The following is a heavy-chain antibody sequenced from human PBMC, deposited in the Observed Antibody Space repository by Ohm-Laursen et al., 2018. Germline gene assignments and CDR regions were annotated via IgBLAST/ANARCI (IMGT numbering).Heavy chain of an antibody. CDR1: GFSLSTSGMR. J-gene: IGHJ2*01. Sequence: TQTLTLTCTFSGFSLSTSGMRVSWIRQPPGKALEWLARIDWDDDKFYSTSLKTRLTISKDTSKNQVVLTMTNMDPVDTATYYCAHAGYYDSSGYYSPFDLWGRGTLATVSS. V-gene: IGHV2-70*12. D-gene: IGHD3-22*01. CDR3: AHAGYYDSSGYYSPFDL. CDR2: IDWDDDK.